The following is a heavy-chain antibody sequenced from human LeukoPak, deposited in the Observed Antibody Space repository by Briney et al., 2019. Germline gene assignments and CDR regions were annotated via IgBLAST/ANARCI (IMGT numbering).Heavy chain of an antibody. CDR3: ARGTFLGTIVVVPAASDTFDY. V-gene: IGHV1-8*01. D-gene: IGHD2-2*01. Sequence: ASVKVSCKASGYTFTSYDINWVRQATGQGLEWMGWMNPNSGNTGYAQKFQGRVTMTRNTSISTAYMELSSLRSEDTAVYYCARGTFLGTIVVVPAASDTFDYWGQGTLVTVSS. CDR2: MNPNSGNT. J-gene: IGHJ4*02. CDR1: GYTFTSYD.